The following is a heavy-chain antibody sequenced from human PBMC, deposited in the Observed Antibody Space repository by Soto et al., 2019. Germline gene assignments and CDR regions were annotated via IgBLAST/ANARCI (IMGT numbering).Heavy chain of an antibody. J-gene: IGHJ4*02. V-gene: IGHV1-3*01. Sequence: ASVKVSCKASGYTFTSYAMHWVCQAPGQRLEWMGWINAGNGNTKYSQKFQGRVTITRDTSASTAYMELSSLRSEDTAVYYCARVGDAYYYDSSGYRSRSVRDYWGQGTLVTVSS. D-gene: IGHD3-22*01. CDR1: GYTFTSYA. CDR3: ARVGDAYYYDSSGYRSRSVRDY. CDR2: INAGNGNT.